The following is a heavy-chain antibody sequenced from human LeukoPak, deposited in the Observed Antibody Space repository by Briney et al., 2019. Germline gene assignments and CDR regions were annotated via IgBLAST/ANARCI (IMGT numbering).Heavy chain of an antibody. CDR2: IYTSGST. CDR1: GGSISTSNYY. J-gene: IGHJ4*02. Sequence: PSETLSLTCTVSGGSISTSNYYWSWIRQPAGKGLEWIGRIYTSGSTNYNPSLKSRVTMSVDTSKNQFSLRLSSVTAADTAVYYCARDRARGYYDSTAHFDYWGQGTLVTVSS. V-gene: IGHV4-61*02. D-gene: IGHD3-22*01. CDR3: ARDRARGYYDSTAHFDY.